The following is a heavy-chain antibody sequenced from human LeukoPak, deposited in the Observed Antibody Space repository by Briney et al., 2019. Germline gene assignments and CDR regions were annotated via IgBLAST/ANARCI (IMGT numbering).Heavy chain of an antibody. J-gene: IGHJ4*02. D-gene: IGHD2-2*01. CDR2: INPNSGDT. V-gene: IGHV1-2*06. CDR3: ARDYCSSTSCLFDY. Sequence: ASVTVSCTASGYTFTSYYMHWVRQAPGQGLEWMGRINPNSGDTNYAQKFQGRVTTTRDTSISTAYMELSRLRSDDTAVYYCARDYCSSTSCLFDYWGQGTLVTVSS. CDR1: GYTFTSYY.